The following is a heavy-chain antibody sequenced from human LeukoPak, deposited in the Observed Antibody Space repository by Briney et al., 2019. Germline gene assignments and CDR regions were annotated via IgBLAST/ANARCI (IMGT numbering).Heavy chain of an antibody. CDR1: GYTFTSYD. D-gene: IGHD6-13*01. Sequence: PSVKVSCKASGYTFTSYDINWVRQATAQGLEWMGWMNPNSGNTGYAQKFQGRVTMTRNTSISTAYMELSSLRSEDTAVYYCARVSRKIAAAAGGADYWGQGTLVTVSS. J-gene: IGHJ4*02. CDR2: MNPNSGNT. CDR3: ARVSRKIAAAAGGADY. V-gene: IGHV1-8*01.